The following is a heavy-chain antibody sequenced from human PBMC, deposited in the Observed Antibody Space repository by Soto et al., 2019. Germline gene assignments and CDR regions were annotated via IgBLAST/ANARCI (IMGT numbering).Heavy chain of an antibody. Sequence: SETLSLTCDASGVSISSGNWWSWVRQPPGKGLEWIAEVYNDGSANYHPSLESRATISVDSSKNQFSLRLSSVTAADTGKYYCARLVYDSRLNYLYFDHWGQGTLVTVSS. D-gene: IGHD3-22*01. J-gene: IGHJ4*02. CDR1: GVSISSGNW. V-gene: IGHV4-4*02. CDR3: ARLVYDSRLNYLYFDH. CDR2: VYNDGSA.